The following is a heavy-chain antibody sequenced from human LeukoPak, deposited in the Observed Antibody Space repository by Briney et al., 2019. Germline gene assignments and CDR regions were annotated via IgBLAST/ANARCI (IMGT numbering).Heavy chain of an antibody. J-gene: IGHJ4*02. CDR3: ARETRPGNIDY. Sequence: GGSLRLSCAASGFTFSSDWMHWVRQAPGKGLVWVSRINSDGSSTSYADSVKGRFTISRDNAKNTLYLQMNSLRAEDTAVYYCARETRPGNIDYWGQGTLVTVSS. V-gene: IGHV3-74*01. CDR1: GFTFSSDW. CDR2: INSDGSST. D-gene: IGHD2-2*01.